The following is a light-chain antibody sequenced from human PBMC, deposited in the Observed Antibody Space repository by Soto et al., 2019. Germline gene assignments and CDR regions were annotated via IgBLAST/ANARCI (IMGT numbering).Light chain of an antibody. CDR3: QSYDSTLSARYV. Sequence: QSVLTQPPSVSGAPGQRVTISCTGSSSNIEANYDVHWYQHRPGTAPKLLIFGNNNRPSGVPDRFSGSKSGTSASLAITGLQAEDEGDYYCQSYDSTLSARYVFGTGTKVTVL. J-gene: IGLJ1*01. V-gene: IGLV1-40*01. CDR2: GNN. CDR1: SSNIEANYD.